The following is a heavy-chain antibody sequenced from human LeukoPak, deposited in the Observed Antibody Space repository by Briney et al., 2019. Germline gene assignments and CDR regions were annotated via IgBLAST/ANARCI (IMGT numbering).Heavy chain of an antibody. CDR2: IYYSGST. CDR3: ARQRWEVFDY. CDR1: GGSISSYY. Sequence: SETLSLTCTVSGGSISSYYWSWIRQPPGKGLEWIGYIYYSGSTNYNPSLKSRVTISVDTSKNQFSLKLSSVTAADTAVYYCARQRWEVFDYWGQGTLVTVSS. V-gene: IGHV4-59*08. D-gene: IGHD1-26*01. J-gene: IGHJ4*02.